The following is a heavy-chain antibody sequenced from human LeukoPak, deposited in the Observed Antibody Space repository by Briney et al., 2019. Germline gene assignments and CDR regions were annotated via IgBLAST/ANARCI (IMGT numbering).Heavy chain of an antibody. V-gene: IGHV5-51*01. D-gene: IGHD3-22*01. CDR2: IYPGDSDS. CDR3: ARLPVSSGYYYVDY. CDR1: GSSFTSYW. J-gene: IGHJ4*02. Sequence: GESLKISWKGSGSSFTSYWIGWVRQMPGKGLEWMVVIYPGDSDSRYSPSFQGQVTISADKSITTAYLQWSSLKASDTAMYYCARLPVSSGYYYVDYWGQGTLVTVSS.